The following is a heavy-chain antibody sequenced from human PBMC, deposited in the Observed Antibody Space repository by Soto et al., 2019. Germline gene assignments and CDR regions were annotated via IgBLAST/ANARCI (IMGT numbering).Heavy chain of an antibody. V-gene: IGHV3-7*03. CDR3: ARGWGCSTGCHNFDY. Sequence: EVQLVESGGGLVQPGGSLRLSCAASGFTFSSYWMSWVRQAPGKGLEWVANIKQDGSEKYYVESVKGRFTISRDKAENVLYLQRKSLSAEDTALYYCARGWGCSTGCHNFDYWGQGTLVSDSS. CDR2: IKQDGSEK. J-gene: IGHJ4*02. CDR1: GFTFSSYW. D-gene: IGHD2-2*01.